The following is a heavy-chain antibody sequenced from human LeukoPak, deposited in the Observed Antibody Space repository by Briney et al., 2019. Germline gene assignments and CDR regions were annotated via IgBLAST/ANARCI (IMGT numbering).Heavy chain of an antibody. J-gene: IGHJ6*02. V-gene: IGHV3-23*01. D-gene: IGHD3-10*01. Sequence: GGSLRLSCAVSGFTFSSYAMSWVRQAPGKGLEWVSSFSGSGGPTYYADSVKGRFTISRDISKNTLYLQMNSLTDEDTAVYYCAKGYGSSRYGMDVWGQGTTVTVSS. CDR3: AKGYGSSRYGMDV. CDR1: GFTFSSYA. CDR2: FSGSGGPT.